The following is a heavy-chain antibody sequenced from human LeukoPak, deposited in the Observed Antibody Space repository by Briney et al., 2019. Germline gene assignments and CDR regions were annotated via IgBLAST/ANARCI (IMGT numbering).Heavy chain of an antibody. Sequence: ASVKVSFKATGYTFTSYDINWVRQATAQGLEWMGWMNPDSGNSGYAQKFQGRVTITSNTSISTAYMTLNSLRSEDTAVYYCARSLPTYDSSGWYFDYWGQGTLVTVSS. J-gene: IGHJ4*02. D-gene: IGHD3-22*01. V-gene: IGHV1-8*02. CDR1: GYTFTSYD. CDR2: MNPDSGNS. CDR3: ARSLPTYDSSGWYFDY.